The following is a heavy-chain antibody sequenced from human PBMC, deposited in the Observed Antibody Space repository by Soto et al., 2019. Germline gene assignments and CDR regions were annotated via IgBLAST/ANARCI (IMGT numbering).Heavy chain of an antibody. V-gene: IGHV3-7*01. CDR2: IKQDGSEK. J-gene: IGHJ5*02. CDR1: GFTFSSYW. D-gene: IGHD6-6*01. CDR3: ARETEYSSSSVWFDP. Sequence: GGSLRLSCAASGFTFSSYWMSWVRQAPGKGLEWVANIKQDGSEKYYVDSVKGRLTISRDNAKNSLYLQMNSLRAEDTAVYYCARETEYSSSSVWFDPWGQGTLVTVSS.